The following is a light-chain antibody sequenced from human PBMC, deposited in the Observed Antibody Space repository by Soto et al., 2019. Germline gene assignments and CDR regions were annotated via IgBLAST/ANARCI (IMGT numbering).Light chain of an antibody. Sequence: QSALTQPASVSGSPGQSITISCTGTSSDVGGHNYVSWYQQHPGKAPKLMIYEVSNRPSGVSNRFSGSKSGNTASLTLSGLQADDEADYYCYSFTSSITYVFGTGTKLTVL. CDR3: YSFTSSITYV. J-gene: IGLJ1*01. V-gene: IGLV2-14*01. CDR2: EVS. CDR1: SSDVGGHNY.